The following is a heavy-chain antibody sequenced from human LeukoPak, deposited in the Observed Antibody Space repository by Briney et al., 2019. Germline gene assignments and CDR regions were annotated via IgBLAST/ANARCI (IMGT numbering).Heavy chain of an antibody. Sequence: SETLSLTCTVSGDSLSSGSYYWGRIRQPPGKGLEWIGSIYYSGSTSYNPSLKSRVTISVDTSKNQFSLKLSSVTAADTAVYYCARNMTLRDDSSGYTHQWFDPWGQGTLVTVSS. D-gene: IGHD3-22*01. J-gene: IGHJ5*02. CDR1: GDSLSSGSYY. CDR3: ARNMTLRDDSSGYTHQWFDP. CDR2: IYYSGST. V-gene: IGHV4-39*01.